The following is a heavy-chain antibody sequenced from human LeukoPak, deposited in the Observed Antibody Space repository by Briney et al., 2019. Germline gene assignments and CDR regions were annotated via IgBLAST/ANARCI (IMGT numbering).Heavy chain of an antibody. CDR3: ARVTSIPYDFWSGYHGLDY. J-gene: IGHJ4*02. D-gene: IGHD3-3*01. V-gene: IGHV1-18*01. Sequence: GASVKVSCKASGGTFSSYAISWVRQAPGQGLEWMGWISAYNGNTNYAQKLQGRVTMTTDTSTSTAYMELRSLRSDDTAVYYCARVTSIPYDFWSGYHGLDYWGQGTLVTVSS. CDR2: ISAYNGNT. CDR1: GGTFSSYA.